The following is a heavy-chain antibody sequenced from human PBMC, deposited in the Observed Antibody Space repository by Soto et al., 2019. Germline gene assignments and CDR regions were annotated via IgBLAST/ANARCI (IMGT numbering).Heavy chain of an antibody. CDR2: IRNTPYGGTT. CDR1: GFRFSEHA. D-gene: IGHD3-16*01. V-gene: IGHV3-49*04. CDR3: SRGSFGDYGP. J-gene: IGHJ5*02. Sequence: GGSMRLSCNCCGFRFSEHAIAWVRQAPGKGLEWVGFIRNTPYGGTTDDAASVRGRFTISRDDSESIAYLQMNSLKTEDSCVYDCSRGSFGDYGPGGPGTLVTVSS.